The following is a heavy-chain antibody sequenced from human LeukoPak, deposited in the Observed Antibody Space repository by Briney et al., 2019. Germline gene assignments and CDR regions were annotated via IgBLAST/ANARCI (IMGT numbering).Heavy chain of an antibody. J-gene: IGHJ4*02. Sequence: ASVKVSCKASGYTFTSYAISWVRQAPGQGLEWVGGISSNNGNTYYAQTLQGRVTMTTDTSTSTAYMELSSLRSDDTAVYYCARGEAAATLCFDYWGQGTMVTVSS. CDR3: ARGEAAATLCFDY. CDR2: ISSNNGNT. CDR1: GYTFTSYA. D-gene: IGHD2-15*01. V-gene: IGHV1-18*01.